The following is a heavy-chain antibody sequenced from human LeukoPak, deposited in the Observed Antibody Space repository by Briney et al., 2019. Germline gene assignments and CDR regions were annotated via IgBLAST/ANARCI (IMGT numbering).Heavy chain of an antibody. Sequence: GGSLRLSCAASGFTVSSNYMGWVRQAPGKGLEWVSVIYSGGSTYYADSVKGRFTISRHNSKNTLYLQMNSLRAEDTAVYYCASKTLVAYYHGMDVWGQGTTVTVSS. CDR2: IYSGGST. D-gene: IGHD5-12*01. V-gene: IGHV3-53*04. CDR3: ASKTLVAYYHGMDV. CDR1: GFTVSSNY. J-gene: IGHJ6*02.